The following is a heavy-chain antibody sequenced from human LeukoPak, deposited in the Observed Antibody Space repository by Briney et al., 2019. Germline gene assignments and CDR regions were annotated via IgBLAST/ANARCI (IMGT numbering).Heavy chain of an antibody. J-gene: IGHJ4*02. CDR1: GFTFSSYS. V-gene: IGHV3-21*01. CDR2: ISSSSSYI. CDR3: ALGSYCGGDCYDY. D-gene: IGHD2-21*01. Sequence: GGSLRLSCAASGFTFSSYSMNWVRQAPGKGLEWVSSISSSSSYIYYADSVKGRFTISRDNAKNSLYLQVNSLRAEDTAVYYCALGSYCGGDCYDYWGQGTLVTVSS.